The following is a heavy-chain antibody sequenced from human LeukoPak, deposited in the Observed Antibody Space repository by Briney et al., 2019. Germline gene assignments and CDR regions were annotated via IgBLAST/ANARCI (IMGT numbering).Heavy chain of an antibody. V-gene: IGHV1-24*01. J-gene: IGHJ4*02. D-gene: IGHD3-10*01. CDR1: GYTLTELS. CDR2: FDPEDGET. Sequence: ASVKVSCKVSGYTLTELSMHWVRQAPGKGLEWMGGFDPEDGETIYAQKFQGRVTMTEDTSTDTAYMELSRLRSEDTAVYYCAARVRGAYLLYFDYWGQGTLVTASS. CDR3: AARVRGAYLLYFDY.